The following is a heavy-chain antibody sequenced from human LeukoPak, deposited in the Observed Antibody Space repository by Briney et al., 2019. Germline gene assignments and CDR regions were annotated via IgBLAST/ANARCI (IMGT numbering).Heavy chain of an antibody. CDR3: TREFWGSYKY. J-gene: IGHJ4*02. V-gene: IGHV3-48*03. D-gene: IGHD7-27*01. Sequence: GGSLRLSCAASGFAFSSYEMNWVRQAPGKGPEWISYISGGGDTMYYADSVKGRFTISRDNAKNSLYLQMNSLKTEDTALYYCTREFWGSYKYWGQGTLVTVSS. CDR1: GFAFSSYE. CDR2: ISGGGDTM.